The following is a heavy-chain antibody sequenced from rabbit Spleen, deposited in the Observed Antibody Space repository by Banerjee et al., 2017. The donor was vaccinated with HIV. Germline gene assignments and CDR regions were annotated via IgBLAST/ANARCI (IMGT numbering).Heavy chain of an antibody. CDR3: ARNYVNAFDP. V-gene: IGHV1S45*01. D-gene: IGHD1-1*01. J-gene: IGHJ2*01. CDR2: INIITNRA. CDR1: GLDFSVGDV. Sequence: QEQLVESGGGLVKPGASLTLSCKASGLDFSVGDVMCWVRQAPGKGLEWIGCINIITNRAVYANWASGRFTCSKTSSTTVTLQMTSLTAADTATYFCARNYVNAFDPWGQGTLVTVS.